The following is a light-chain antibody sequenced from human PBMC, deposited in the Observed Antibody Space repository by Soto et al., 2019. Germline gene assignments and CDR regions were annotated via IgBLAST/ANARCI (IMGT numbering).Light chain of an antibody. CDR1: QSITSN. V-gene: IGKV1-39*01. CDR2: AAS. J-gene: IGKJ2*01. Sequence: DFQMTQSPSSLSASVGDRVTITCRASQSITSNLSWYQQKPGKAPKFLIYAASSLQSGVPSRFSGSGSGTDFTLTISSLQPEDFATYHCQQSYSTPYTFGQGTKLEIK. CDR3: QQSYSTPYT.